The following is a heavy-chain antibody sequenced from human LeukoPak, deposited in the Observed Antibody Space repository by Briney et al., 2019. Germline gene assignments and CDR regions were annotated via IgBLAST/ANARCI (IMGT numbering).Heavy chain of an antibody. J-gene: IGHJ5*02. D-gene: IGHD2-2*01. CDR3: ARDPYCSSTSCYLINWFDP. Sequence: PGGSLRLSCAASGFTVSSNYMSWVRQAPGKGLVWVSRINSDGSSTSYADSVKGRFTISRDNAKNTLYLQMNSLRAEDTAVYYCARDPYCSSTSCYLINWFDPWGQGTLVTVSS. V-gene: IGHV3-74*01. CDR1: GFTVSSNY. CDR2: INSDGSST.